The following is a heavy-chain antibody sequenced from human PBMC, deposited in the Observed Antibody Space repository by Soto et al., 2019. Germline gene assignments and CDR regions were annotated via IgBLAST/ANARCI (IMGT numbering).Heavy chain of an antibody. CDR2: THPGDSET. V-gene: IGHV5-51*01. Sequence: LKISCKGSGDSFNTYWIAWVRQMPGKGLEWMGITHPGDSETRYSPSFEGQVTISADKSISTAYLQWSSLKASGTAMYYCARQGKDGHNQGYGMDVWGQGTTVTAP. CDR1: GDSFNTYW. J-gene: IGHJ6*02. CDR3: ARQGKDGHNQGYGMDV.